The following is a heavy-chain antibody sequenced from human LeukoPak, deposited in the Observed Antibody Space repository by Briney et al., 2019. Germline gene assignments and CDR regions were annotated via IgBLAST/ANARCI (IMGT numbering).Heavy chain of an antibody. V-gene: IGHV4-39*01. CDR3: ARHAGYYDTSGYYPFDY. Sequence: SETLSLTCTVSGGSISSSSYYWGWIRQPPGKGLEWIGSIYYSGSTYYNPSLKSRVTISVDTSKNQLSLKLSSVTAADTAVYFCARHAGYYDTSGYYPFDYWGQGTLVTVSS. D-gene: IGHD3-22*01. CDR1: GGSISSSSYY. CDR2: IYYSGST. J-gene: IGHJ4*02.